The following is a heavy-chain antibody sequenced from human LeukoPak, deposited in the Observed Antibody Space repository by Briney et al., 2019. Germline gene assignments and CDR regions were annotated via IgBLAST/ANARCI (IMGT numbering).Heavy chain of an antibody. Sequence: GRSLRLSCAASGFTFSSYAMHWVRQAPGKGLEWVAVISYDGSNKYYADSVKGRFTISRDNSKNTLYLQMNSLRPEDTAVYYCARSSRWLRPLDYWGQGTLVTVSS. V-gene: IGHV3-30*04. CDR3: ARSSRWLRPLDY. J-gene: IGHJ4*02. D-gene: IGHD5-12*01. CDR2: ISYDGSNK. CDR1: GFTFSSYA.